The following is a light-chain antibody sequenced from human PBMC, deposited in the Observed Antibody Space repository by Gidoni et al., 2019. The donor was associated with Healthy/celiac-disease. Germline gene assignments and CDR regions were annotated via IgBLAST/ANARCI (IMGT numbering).Light chain of an antibody. J-gene: IGKJ1*01. CDR3: QQYGSSPT. CDR2: GAS. V-gene: IGKV3-20*01. CDR1: QRVSSSY. Sequence: EFVLTQSPGTLSLSPGERATLSCRASQRVSSSYLAWYQQKPGQAPRLLIYGASSRATGIPDRFRGSGSGTDFTLTISRLEPEDFAVYYCQQYGSSPTCGQGTKVEIK.